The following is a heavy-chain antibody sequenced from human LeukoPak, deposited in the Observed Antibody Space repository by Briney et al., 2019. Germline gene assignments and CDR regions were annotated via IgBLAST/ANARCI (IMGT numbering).Heavy chain of an antibody. CDR2: IYHSGST. Sequence: PSETLSLTCAVSGYSISSGYYWGWIRQPPGKGLEWIGSIYHSGSTYYNPSLKSRVTISVDTSKNQFSLKLSSVTAADTAVYYCAIPPSNWNAYYYMDVWGKGTTVTVSS. V-gene: IGHV4-38-2*01. J-gene: IGHJ6*03. CDR3: AIPPSNWNAYYYMDV. D-gene: IGHD1-1*01. CDR1: GYSISSGYY.